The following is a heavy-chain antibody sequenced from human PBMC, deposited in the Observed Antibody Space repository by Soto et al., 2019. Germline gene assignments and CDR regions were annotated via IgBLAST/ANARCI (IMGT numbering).Heavy chain of an antibody. CDR2: ISYSGSP. CDR1: GGSISGYY. J-gene: IGHJ4*02. D-gene: IGHD6-6*01. Sequence: SETLSLTCTVSGGSISGYYGSWIRQAPGKGLEWIGYISYSGSPNYDPSLKSRVTISVDTSQNQFSLKLTSVTAADTAVYYCARAGRSSSKTVFDYWGQGTLVTVSS. CDR3: ARAGRSSSKTVFDY. V-gene: IGHV4-59*01.